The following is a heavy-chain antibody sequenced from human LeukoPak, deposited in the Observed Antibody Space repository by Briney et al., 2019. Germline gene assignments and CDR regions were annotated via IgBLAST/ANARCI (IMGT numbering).Heavy chain of an antibody. Sequence: SETLSLTCAVYGGSFSGYYWGWIRQPPGKGLGWIGSIYYSKNTYYNPSLKSRVTISADTSKNQFSLTLGSVSATDTAVYYCVSPRGFSYGYFDYWGQGTLVTVSS. D-gene: IGHD5-18*01. CDR3: VSPRGFSYGYFDY. V-gene: IGHV4-34*01. J-gene: IGHJ4*02. CDR2: IYYSKNT. CDR1: GGSFSGYY.